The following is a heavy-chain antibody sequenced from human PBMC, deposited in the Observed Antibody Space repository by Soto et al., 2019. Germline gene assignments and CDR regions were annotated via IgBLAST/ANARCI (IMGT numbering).Heavy chain of an antibody. J-gene: IGHJ4*02. D-gene: IGHD2-2*02. Sequence: QVQLVQSGAEVKTPGSSLKVSCTVSGSRFSNYVISWVRQAPGHGLEWLGRIIPIFNTTQYAQKFQGRVTLTADKSTNTASLELSSLRSDDTAVYYCAREGRGKKAGYNGLVSLGYWGQGTLVTVSS. CDR2: IIPIFNTT. CDR3: AREGRGKKAGYNGLVSLGY. CDR1: GSRFSNYV. V-gene: IGHV1-69*06.